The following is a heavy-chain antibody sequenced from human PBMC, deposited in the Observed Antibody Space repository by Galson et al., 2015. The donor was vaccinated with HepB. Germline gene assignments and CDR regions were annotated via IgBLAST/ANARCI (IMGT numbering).Heavy chain of an antibody. J-gene: IGHJ4*02. CDR3: ARDASYVDSSLCY. Sequence: SVKVSCKASGYKFTNYGINWVRQAPGQGLEWMGWITSYNGNTNYAQKVQGRVTMTTDTSTSTAYMELRSLRSDDTAVYYCARDASYVDSSLCYWGQGTLVTVSS. V-gene: IGHV1-18*04. CDR1: GYKFTNYG. CDR2: ITSYNGNT. D-gene: IGHD4-17*01.